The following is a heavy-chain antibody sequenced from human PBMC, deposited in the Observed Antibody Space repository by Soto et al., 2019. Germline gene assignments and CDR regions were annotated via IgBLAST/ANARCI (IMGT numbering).Heavy chain of an antibody. CDR3: ARVLKSSGWDNDVFDI. Sequence: RLPSTASGLKIVDLWMHRVRKKKGKGLVWVSRIDTYGSATKYADSVEGRFTISRDNAKNTLYLQMNSLRAEDTAVYYCARVLKSSGWDNDVFDIWGQGTMVTVSS. V-gene: IGHV3-74*03. CDR1: GLKIVDLW. J-gene: IGHJ3*02. CDR2: IDTYGSAT. D-gene: IGHD6-19*01.